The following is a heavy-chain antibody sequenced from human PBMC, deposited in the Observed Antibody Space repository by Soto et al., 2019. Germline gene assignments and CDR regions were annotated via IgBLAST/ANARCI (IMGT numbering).Heavy chain of an antibody. D-gene: IGHD6-19*01. V-gene: IGHV3-23*01. J-gene: IGHJ4*02. Sequence: EVQLLESGGGLVQPGGSLRLSCAASGFTFSSYAMSWVRQAPGKGLEWVSFISGSGGSTYYADSVKGRFTISRDNSRNTLYLQMNSLRAEGTAVYYCAKCSPTDSSGLKAYSFDYWGQGTLVTVSS. CDR2: ISGSGGST. CDR3: AKCSPTDSSGLKAYSFDY. CDR1: GFTFSSYA.